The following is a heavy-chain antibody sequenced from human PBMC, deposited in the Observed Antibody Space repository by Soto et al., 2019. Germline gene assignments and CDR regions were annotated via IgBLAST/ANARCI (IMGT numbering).Heavy chain of an antibody. V-gene: IGHV1-18*01. D-gene: IGHD2-21*02. CDR3: ARLTYCGGDCS. CDR1: GYTFTSYG. J-gene: IGHJ5*02. CDR2: ISAYNGNT. Sequence: VSVKVSCKASGYTFTSYGISWARQAPGQGLEWMGWISAYNGNTNYAQKLQGRVTMTTDTSTSTAYMELRSLRSDDTAVYYCARLTYCGGDCSWGQGTLVTVSS.